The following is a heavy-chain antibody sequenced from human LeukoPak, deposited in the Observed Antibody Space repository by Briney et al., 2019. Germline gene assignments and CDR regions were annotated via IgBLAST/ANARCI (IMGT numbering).Heavy chain of an antibody. D-gene: IGHD5-18*01. CDR3: ARWARDTGMVTGFDY. J-gene: IGHJ4*02. V-gene: IGHV3-74*01. CDR1: GFTFSGYW. CDR2: LNLDGSST. Sequence: PGGSLRLSCAAPGFTFSGYWMHWVRQAPGKGLVWVSRLNLDGSSTTYAESVKGRSTISRDNAKNTLYLQMNSLRAEDTAVYYCARWARDTGMVTGFDYWGQGILVTVSS.